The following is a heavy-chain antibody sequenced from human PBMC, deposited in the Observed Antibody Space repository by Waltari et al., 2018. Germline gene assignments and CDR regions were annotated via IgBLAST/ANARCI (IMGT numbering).Heavy chain of an antibody. CDR1: GYTFTGYY. CDR2: INPNSGGT. V-gene: IGHV1-2*02. D-gene: IGHD6-19*01. Sequence: QVQLVQSGAEVKKPGASVKVSCKASGYTFTGYYMHWVRQAPGQGLEWMGWINPNSGGTNDAQKFQGRVTMTRDTSISTAYMELSRLRSDDTAVYYCARGLAVAGYNWFDPWGQGTLVTVSS. CDR3: ARGLAVAGYNWFDP. J-gene: IGHJ5*02.